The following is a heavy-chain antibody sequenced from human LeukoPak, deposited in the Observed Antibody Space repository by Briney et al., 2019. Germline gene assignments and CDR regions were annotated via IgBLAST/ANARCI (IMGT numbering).Heavy chain of an antibody. CDR1: GGSFSGYY. Sequence: SETLSLTCAVYGGSFSGYYWSWIRQPPGKGLEWIGEIHHSGSTNYNPSLKSRVTISVDKSKNQFSLKLTSVTAADTAVYYCARDDPSSSLDYWGQGTLVAVSA. D-gene: IGHD6-6*01. V-gene: IGHV4-34*01. CDR3: ARDDPSSSLDY. J-gene: IGHJ4*02. CDR2: IHHSGST.